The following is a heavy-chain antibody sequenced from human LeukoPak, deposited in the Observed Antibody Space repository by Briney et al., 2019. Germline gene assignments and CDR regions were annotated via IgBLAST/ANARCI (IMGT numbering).Heavy chain of an antibody. D-gene: IGHD2-21*02. CDR1: GFTFSTYT. CDR2: ISSDSTYI. CDR3: APTGKVTVSLGY. J-gene: IGHJ4*02. Sequence: PGGSLRLSCAASGFTFSTYTMNWVRQAPGKGLEGVSSISSDSTYIYYADSVQGRFTISRDNAKNSLYLQMNSLRAEDTAVYYCAPTGKVTVSLGYWGQGTLVTVSS. V-gene: IGHV3-21*01.